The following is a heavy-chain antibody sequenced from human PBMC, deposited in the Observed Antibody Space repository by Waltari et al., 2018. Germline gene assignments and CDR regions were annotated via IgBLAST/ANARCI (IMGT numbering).Heavy chain of an antibody. V-gene: IGHV3-53*01. J-gene: IGHJ6*02. CDR3: ARDRRAWVFDYGEGYGMDV. CDR2: IYSGGST. CDR1: GFTVSSYY. D-gene: IGHD4-17*01. Sequence: EVQLVESGGGLIQPGGSLRLSCAASGFTVSSYYMRWVRQAPGKGREWVSVIYSGGSTYYADSVKGRFTISRDNSKNTLYLQMNSLRAEDTAVYYCARDRRAWVFDYGEGYGMDVWGQGTTVTVSS.